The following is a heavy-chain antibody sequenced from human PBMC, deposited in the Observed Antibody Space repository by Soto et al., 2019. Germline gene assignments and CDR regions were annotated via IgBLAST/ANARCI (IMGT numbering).Heavy chain of an antibody. CDR3: VTETQWYFDD. CDR2: ISPGGDNI. Sequence: QVQLVESGGGLVNPGGSLRFSCAASGFSFSLRYMSWIRQAPGRGLEWVSYISPGGDNIHYADFVKGRFTISRDNPKDSLYLQMNSLRVEDTAVYYCVTETQWYFDDWGQGTLVTVSS. CDR1: GFSFSLRY. J-gene: IGHJ4*02. V-gene: IGHV3-11*01. D-gene: IGHD2-8*01.